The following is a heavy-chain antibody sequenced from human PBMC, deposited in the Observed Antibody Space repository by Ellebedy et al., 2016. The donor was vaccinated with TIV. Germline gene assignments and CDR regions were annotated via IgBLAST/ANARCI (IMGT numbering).Heavy chain of an antibody. D-gene: IGHD5-24*01. CDR3: ARANPVVRRDGYNKAPTYYYFDY. V-gene: IGHV3-11*05. J-gene: IGHJ4*02. CDR2: ISSSSSYT. CDR1: GFTFSDYY. Sequence: GGSLRLXXAASGFTFSDYYMSWIRQAPGKGLEWVSYISSSSSYTNYADSVKGRFTISRDNAKNSLYLQMNSLRAEDTAVYYCARANPVVRRDGYNKAPTYYYFDYWGQGTLVTVSS.